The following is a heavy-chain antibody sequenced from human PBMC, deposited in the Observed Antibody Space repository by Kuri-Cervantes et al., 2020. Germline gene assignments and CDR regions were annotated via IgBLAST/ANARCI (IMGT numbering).Heavy chain of an antibody. V-gene: IGHV3-74*01. J-gene: IGHJ4*02. CDR2: INIDGTDV. Sequence: GGSLRLSCAASRFIFSDYYMSWIRQVPGKGLVWVSRINIDGTDVTYADSVKGRFTISRDNAKNTLYLQMNSLRVEDTAMYFCARYKYESSGYPYFDFWGQGTLVTVSS. D-gene: IGHD3-22*01. CDR1: RFIFSDYY. CDR3: ARYKYESSGYPYFDF.